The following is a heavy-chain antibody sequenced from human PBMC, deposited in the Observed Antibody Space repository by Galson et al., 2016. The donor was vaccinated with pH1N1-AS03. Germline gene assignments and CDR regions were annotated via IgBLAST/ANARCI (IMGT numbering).Heavy chain of an antibody. D-gene: IGHD2-2*01. V-gene: IGHV3-7*01. CDR1: GFSFSGSC. Sequence: SLRLSCAASGFSFSGSCVCWVGQAPGWVWEGGGRGGKEGRWGVVVGVVWCRFAVSRDNAKNTVFLQMNSLRADDTAVYFCARRNPNPNFAIWYQHDYGMDVWGQGTTVTVSS. CDR2: GGKEGRWG. CDR3: ARRNPNPNFAIWYQHDYGMDV. J-gene: IGHJ6*02.